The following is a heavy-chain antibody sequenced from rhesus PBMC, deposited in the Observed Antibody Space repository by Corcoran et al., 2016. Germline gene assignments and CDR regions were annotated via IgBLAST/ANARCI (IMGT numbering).Heavy chain of an antibody. Sequence: QVQLQESGPGLVKPSETLSLTCAVSGGSISSGYNYWSWIRQPPGKGLEWFVYITFTGTTNYNPALKIRGTFSRDTAKNQFSLKLSSVTAADSAVYYCVKHSVSVYGSFDYWGQGVLVTVSS. CDR3: VKHSVSVYGSFDY. J-gene: IGHJ4*01. V-gene: IGHV4-122*02. D-gene: IGHD3-22*01. CDR1: GGSISSGYNY. CDR2: ITFTGTT.